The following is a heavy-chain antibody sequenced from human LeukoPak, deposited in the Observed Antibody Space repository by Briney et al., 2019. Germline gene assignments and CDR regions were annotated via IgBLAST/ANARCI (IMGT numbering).Heavy chain of an antibody. D-gene: IGHD2/OR15-2a*01. J-gene: IGHJ4*02. CDR2: TYYRSKWYT. V-gene: IGHV6-1*01. CDR3: AREEYSAAFFDY. CDR1: GDSVSADSAA. Sequence: SQTFSLTCAISGDSVSADSAAWNWIRQSPSRGLEWLGRTYYRSKWYTDYAASMKSRIIIIPDTSRNQFSLQLKSMTPEDTALYFCAREEYSAAFFDYWGQGTLVTVSS.